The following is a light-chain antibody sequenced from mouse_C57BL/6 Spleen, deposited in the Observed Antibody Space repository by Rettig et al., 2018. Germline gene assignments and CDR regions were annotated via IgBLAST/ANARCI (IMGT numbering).Light chain of an antibody. V-gene: IGKV12-46*01. CDR3: QHFWGTPRT. J-gene: IGKJ1*01. CDR1: ENIYSN. CDR2: AAT. Sequence: DIKMTQSPASLSVSVGETVTITCRASENIYSNLAWYQQKQGKSPQLLVYAATNLADGVPSRFSGSGSGTQYSLKINSLQSEDFGSYYCQHFWGTPRTFGGGTKLE.